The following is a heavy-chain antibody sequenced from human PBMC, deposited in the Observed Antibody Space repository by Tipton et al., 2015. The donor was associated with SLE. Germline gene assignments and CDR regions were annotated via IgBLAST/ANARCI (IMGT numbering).Heavy chain of an antibody. Sequence: SLRLSCAASGFTFSSYGMHWVRQAPGKGLEWVASIWYDESRKYFADSVKGRFTISRDNSKNTLYLQMNSLRAEDTAVYYCAKDVDSSGYEYCDFGGRGTLVTVSS. CDR2: IWYDESRK. J-gene: IGHJ4*02. CDR3: AKDVDSSGYEYCDF. V-gene: IGHV3-33*06. CDR1: GFTFSSYG. D-gene: IGHD3-22*01.